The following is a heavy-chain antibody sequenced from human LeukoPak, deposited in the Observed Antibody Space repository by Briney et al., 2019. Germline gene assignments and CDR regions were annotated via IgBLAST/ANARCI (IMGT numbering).Heavy chain of an antibody. V-gene: IGHV4-31*03. J-gene: IGHJ4*02. D-gene: IGHD6-6*01. CDR2: ISFRGNT. CDR1: GGSMGSGGDF. Sequence: PSETLSLTCTVSGGSMGSGGDFWSWIRQHPGKGLEWIGYISFRGNTYYNPSLKSRLTISLDTSKSQFSLQLNSVTAADTAVYYCARGPSFGSSSRFDYWGQGTLVTVSS. CDR3: ARGPSFGSSSRFDY.